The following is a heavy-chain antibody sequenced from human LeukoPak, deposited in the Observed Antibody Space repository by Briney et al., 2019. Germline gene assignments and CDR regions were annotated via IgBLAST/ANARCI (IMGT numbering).Heavy chain of an antibody. D-gene: IGHD6-19*01. V-gene: IGHV1-2*02. Sequence: ASVTVSCKASGYTFTGYYMHWVRQAPGQGLEWMGWINPNSGGTNYAQKFQGRVTMTRDTSISTAYMELSRLRSDDTAVYYCARDPFYSSGWYGFDYWGQGTLVTVSS. CDR2: INPNSGGT. J-gene: IGHJ4*02. CDR1: GYTFTGYY. CDR3: ARDPFYSSGWYGFDY.